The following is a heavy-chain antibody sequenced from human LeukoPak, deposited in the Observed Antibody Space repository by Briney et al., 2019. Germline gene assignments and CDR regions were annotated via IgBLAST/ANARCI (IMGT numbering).Heavy chain of an antibody. V-gene: IGHV3-23*01. CDR2: ISDSDGST. J-gene: IGHJ4*02. D-gene: IGHD6-19*01. CDR1: GFTFSSFA. Sequence: PGGSLRLSCAASGFTFSSFAMSWVRQTPGKGLEWVSSISDSDGSTYYADSVKGRFTITRDTSKNTLSLQMNSLRAEDTAVYYCAGDKTTGGWYEFDYWGQGTLVTVSS. CDR3: AGDKTTGGWYEFDY.